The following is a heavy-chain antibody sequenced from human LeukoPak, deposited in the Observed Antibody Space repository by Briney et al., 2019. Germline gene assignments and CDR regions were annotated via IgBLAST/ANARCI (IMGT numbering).Heavy chain of an antibody. V-gene: IGHV4-59*01. CDR2: IYYSGST. Sequence: SETLSLTCTVSGGSISSYYWSWIRQPPGKGLEWIGYIYYSGSTNYNPSLKSRVTISVDTSKNQFSLKLRSVTAADTAVYYCARDDPTFDSSGYAGDDAFDIWGHGTMAIVSS. J-gene: IGHJ3*02. D-gene: IGHD3-22*01. CDR1: GGSISSYY. CDR3: ARDDPTFDSSGYAGDDAFDI.